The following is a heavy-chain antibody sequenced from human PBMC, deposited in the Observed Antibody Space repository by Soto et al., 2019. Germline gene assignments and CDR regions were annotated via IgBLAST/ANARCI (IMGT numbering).Heavy chain of an antibody. CDR3: ARDSGYSYGPLDY. J-gene: IGHJ4*02. CDR1: GFTFSSYS. D-gene: IGHD5-18*01. CDR2: ISSSSSTI. Sequence: EVQLVESGGGLVQPGGSLRLSCAASGFTFSSYSMNWVRQAPGKGLEWVSYISSSSSTIYYADSVKGRFTISRDNAKHSLYLQMSRLRGEDTAVYYCARDSGYSYGPLDYWGRGTLVTVSS. V-gene: IGHV3-48*01.